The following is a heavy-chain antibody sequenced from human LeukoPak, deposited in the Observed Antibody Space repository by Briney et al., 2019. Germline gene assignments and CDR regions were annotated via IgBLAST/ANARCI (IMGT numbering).Heavy chain of an antibody. Sequence: GGSLRLSCAASGFTFSSYAMSWVRQAPGKGLEWVSAISGSGGSTYYADSVKGRFTISRDNSKNTLYLQMNSLRAEDTAVYYCAKGGLYYDFWSGPSWYFDLWGRGTLVTVSS. J-gene: IGHJ2*01. CDR3: AKGGLYYDFWSGPSWYFDL. CDR2: ISGSGGST. V-gene: IGHV3-23*01. CDR1: GFTFSSYA. D-gene: IGHD3-3*01.